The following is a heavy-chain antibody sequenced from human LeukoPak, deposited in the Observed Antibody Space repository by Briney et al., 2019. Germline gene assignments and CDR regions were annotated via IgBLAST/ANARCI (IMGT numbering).Heavy chain of an antibody. J-gene: IGHJ4*02. V-gene: IGHV3-7*04. D-gene: IGHD3-10*01. CDR1: GFTFSWYW. CDR3: ARGPNYYYGAGGYYNPSDY. CDR2: IKQDGSEK. Sequence: GGSLRLSCAASGFTFSWYWMSWVRQAPGKGLEWVANIKQDGSEKNYVDSVKGRFTVSRDNAKNSLYLQMNSLRAEDTAVYFCARGPNYYYGAGGYYNPSDYWGQGTLVTVSS.